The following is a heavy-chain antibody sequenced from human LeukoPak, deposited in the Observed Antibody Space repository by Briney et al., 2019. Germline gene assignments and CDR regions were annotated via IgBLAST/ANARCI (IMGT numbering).Heavy chain of an antibody. Sequence: PSETLSLTCTVSGYSISSGYYWGWIRQPPGKGLEWIGSLYHSGSTYYNPSLKSRVTISVHTSKNQFSLKLSSVTAADTAVYYCARCSYYDLAEGPWGQGTLVTVSS. D-gene: IGHD3-3*01. CDR2: LYHSGST. CDR3: ARCSYYDLAEGP. J-gene: IGHJ4*02. V-gene: IGHV4-38-2*02. CDR1: GYSISSGYY.